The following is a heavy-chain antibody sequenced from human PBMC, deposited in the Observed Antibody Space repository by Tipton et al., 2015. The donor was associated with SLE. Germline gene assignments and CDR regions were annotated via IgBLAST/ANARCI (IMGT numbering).Heavy chain of an antibody. D-gene: IGHD3-3*01. CDR2: IYYSGSI. J-gene: IGHJ4*02. V-gene: IGHV4-59*08. CDR1: GGSISSHY. Sequence: TLSLTCTVSGGSISSHYWSWIRQPPGKGLEWIWYIYYSGSISYNPSLKSRVTISVDTSKNQFSLKLSSVTAADTAVYYCARGPHDFWSGYSYYFDYWGQGTLVTVS. CDR3: ARGPHDFWSGYSYYFDY.